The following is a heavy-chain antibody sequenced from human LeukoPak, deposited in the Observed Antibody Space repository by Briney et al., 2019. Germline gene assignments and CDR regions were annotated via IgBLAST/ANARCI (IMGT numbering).Heavy chain of an antibody. D-gene: IGHD3-22*01. V-gene: IGHV3-48*01. CDR1: GFTFSSYS. CDR2: ISSSSSTI. CDR3: AKDEGDSSGYPLDY. J-gene: IGHJ4*02. Sequence: HPGGSLRLSCAASGFTFSSYSMNWVRQAPGKGLEWVSYISSSSSTIYYADSVKGRFTISRDNAKNSLYLQMNSLRAEDTAVYYCAKDEGDSSGYPLDYWGQGTLVTVSS.